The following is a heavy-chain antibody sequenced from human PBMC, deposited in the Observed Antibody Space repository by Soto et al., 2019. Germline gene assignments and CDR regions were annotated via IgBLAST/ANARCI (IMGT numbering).Heavy chain of an antibody. J-gene: IGHJ4*02. Sequence: AXVTVSCKASGFTFTGHYIHWVRQAPGQGLEWMGWINPNSGGTSYAQKFQGRVTMTRDTSITTAYMELSRLSSDDTAVYYCAKICCFFSPSLEYFDSSAQGTL. CDR1: GFTFTGHY. D-gene: IGHD2-21*01. CDR2: INPNSGGT. CDR3: AKICCFFSPSLEYFDS. V-gene: IGHV1-2*02.